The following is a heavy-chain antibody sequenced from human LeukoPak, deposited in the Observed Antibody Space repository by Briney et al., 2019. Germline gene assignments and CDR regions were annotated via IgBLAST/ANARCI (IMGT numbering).Heavy chain of an antibody. V-gene: IGHV3-66*02. Sequence: QAGGSLRLSCAVSGVSVTTNYMTWVRQAPGKGLEWVSVIHSGDTRYIYSGGTTNYADFVQGRFTISRDDSKNMLYLQMSSLRTDDTAVYYCVSGLWAFGYDYWGQGILVTVSS. J-gene: IGHJ4*02. CDR3: VSGLWAFGYDY. D-gene: IGHD3-3*02. CDR2: HSGDTRYIYSGGTT. CDR1: GVSVTTNY.